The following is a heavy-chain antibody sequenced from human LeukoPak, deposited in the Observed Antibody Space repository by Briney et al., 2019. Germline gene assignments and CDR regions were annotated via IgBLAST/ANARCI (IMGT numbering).Heavy chain of an antibody. V-gene: IGHV1-46*01. CDR1: GYTFTSYY. CDR2: INPSGGST. D-gene: IGHD6-13*01. J-gene: IGHJ4*02. Sequence: ASVKVSCKASGYTFTSYYMHWVRQAPGQGLEWMGIINPSGGSTSYAQKFQGSVAMTRDTSTSTVYMELSSLRSEDTAVYYCARDQVAAAGIDYWGQGSLVTVSP. CDR3: ARDQVAAAGIDY.